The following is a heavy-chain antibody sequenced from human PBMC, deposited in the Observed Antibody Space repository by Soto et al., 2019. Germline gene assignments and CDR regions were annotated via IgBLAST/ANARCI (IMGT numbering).Heavy chain of an antibody. D-gene: IGHD3-3*01. J-gene: IGHJ4*02. CDR2: IVVGSGNT. CDR3: AAGSIDFWSGYHPFDY. Sequence: SVKVSCKASGFTFTSSAVQWVRQARGQRLEWIGWIVVGSGNTNYAQKFQERVTITRDMSTSTAYMELSSLRSEDTAVYYCAAGSIDFWSGYHPFDYCGQGTMVTVSS. CDR1: GFTFTSSA. V-gene: IGHV1-58*01.